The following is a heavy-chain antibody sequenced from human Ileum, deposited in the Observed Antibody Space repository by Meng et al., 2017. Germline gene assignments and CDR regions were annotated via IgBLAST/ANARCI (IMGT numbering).Heavy chain of an antibody. D-gene: IGHD2-2*02. CDR2: TYYSGTT. CDR1: GGSISGSY. V-gene: IGHV4-59*08. Sequence: QVQLQVSGPGLVKPSETLSLTCTVSGGSISGSYWSWIRQVPGKGLEWIGYTYYSGTTNYHPSLRGRVTMSVDTSRAQFSLKLTSVTAADTAIYYCARGKAIPDFWGQGTLVTVSS. J-gene: IGHJ4*02. CDR3: ARGKAIPDF.